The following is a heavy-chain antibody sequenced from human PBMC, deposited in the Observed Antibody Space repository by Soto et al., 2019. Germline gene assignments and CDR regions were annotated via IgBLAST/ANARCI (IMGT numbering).Heavy chain of an antibody. Sequence: GGSLRLSCAGSGLSFSKYGIHWVRQAPGKGLEWVAAISYDGSNKYYADSVKGRFTISRDNSKYTVYLQMNSLRGEDTAVYYCANDPGYSTGYDYWGQGTLVTVSS. CDR2: ISYDGSNK. V-gene: IGHV3-30*18. D-gene: IGHD6-19*01. CDR1: GLSFSKYG. J-gene: IGHJ4*02. CDR3: ANDPGYSTGYDY.